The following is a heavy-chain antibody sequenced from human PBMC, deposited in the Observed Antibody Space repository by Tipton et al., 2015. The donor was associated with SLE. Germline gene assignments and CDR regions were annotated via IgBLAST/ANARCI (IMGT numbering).Heavy chain of an antibody. V-gene: IGHV4-34*01. D-gene: IGHD2-21*01. CDR3: ARRDLFHAFDI. J-gene: IGHJ3*02. Sequence: TLSLTCAVYGGSFSGYYWSWIRQPPGKGLEWIGEINHSGSTSYNPPLKSRVTISVDTSKNQFSLKLSSVTAADTAVYYCARRDLFHAFDIWGQGTMVTVSS. CDR1: GGSFSGYY. CDR2: INHSGST.